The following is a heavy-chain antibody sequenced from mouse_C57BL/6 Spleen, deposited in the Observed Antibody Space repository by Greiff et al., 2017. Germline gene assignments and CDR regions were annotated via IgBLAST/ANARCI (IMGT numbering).Heavy chain of an antibody. CDR1: GFTFSDYG. D-gene: IGHD2-3*01. CDR3: ARGDGYYEGYFDV. Sequence: EVQLVESGGGLVKPGGSLKLSCAASGFTFSDYGMHWVRQAPEKGLEWVAYISRGRSTIYYADTVKGRFTISRDNAKNTLFLQMTSLRSADTAMYYCARGDGYYEGYFDVWGTGATVTVSS. V-gene: IGHV5-17*01. CDR2: ISRGRSTI. J-gene: IGHJ1*03.